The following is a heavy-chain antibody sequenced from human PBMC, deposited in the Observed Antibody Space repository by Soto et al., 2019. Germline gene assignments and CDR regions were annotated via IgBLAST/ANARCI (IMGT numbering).Heavy chain of an antibody. J-gene: IGHJ6*02. V-gene: IGHV1-69*12. D-gene: IGHD2-2*01. Sequence: QVQLVQSGAEVKKPGSSVKVSCKASGGTFSSYAISWVRQAPGQGLEWMGGIIPIFGTANYAQKFQGRVTIXAXDXXSTAYMELSSPRSENTAVYYCAGHQPTHYYYGMDVWGQGTTVTVSS. CDR3: AGHQPTHYYYGMDV. CDR2: IIPIFGTA. CDR1: GGTFSSYA.